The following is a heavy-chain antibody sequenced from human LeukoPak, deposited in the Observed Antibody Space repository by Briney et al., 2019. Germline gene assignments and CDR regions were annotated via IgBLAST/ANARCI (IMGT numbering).Heavy chain of an antibody. CDR3: ARTAAAGTSQFYMRPFDP. CDR2: INPNSGGT. Sequence: APVKVSCKASGYTFTGYYVHWVRQAPGQGLEWMGWINPNSGGTNYAQKFQGRVTMTRDTSISTAYMELSRLRSDDTAVYYCARTAAAGTSQFYMRPFDPWGQGTLVTVSS. D-gene: IGHD6-13*01. J-gene: IGHJ5*02. V-gene: IGHV1-2*02. CDR1: GYTFTGYY.